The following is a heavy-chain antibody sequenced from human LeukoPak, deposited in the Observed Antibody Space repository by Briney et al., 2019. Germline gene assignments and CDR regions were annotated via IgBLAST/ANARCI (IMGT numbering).Heavy chain of an antibody. D-gene: IGHD3-22*01. CDR3: AGSYFYDGNRYFDC. CDR2: IYYTGST. CDR1: GGSITSYY. J-gene: IGHJ5*01. V-gene: IGHV4-59*08. Sequence: SETLSLTCNVSGGSITSYYWNWIRQPPGKGLEWIGYIYYTGSTNSNPSLRSRVTMSLDTSKNQFSLKLSSVTATDTARYYCAGSYFYDGNRYFDCWGQGALVTVSS.